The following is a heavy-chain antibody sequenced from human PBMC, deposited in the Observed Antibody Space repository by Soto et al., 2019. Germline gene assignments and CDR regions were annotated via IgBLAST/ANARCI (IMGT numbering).Heavy chain of an antibody. Sequence: GGSLSLSCAASGFTFCSYGMHWVRQAPGKGLEWVAVISYDGSNKYYADSVKGRFTISRDNSKNTLYLQMNSLRAEDTAVYYCAKDLYDFWSGYYDYYYYGMDVWGQGTTVTVSS. CDR1: GFTFCSYG. CDR3: AKDLYDFWSGYYDYYYYGMDV. CDR2: ISYDGSNK. D-gene: IGHD3-3*01. V-gene: IGHV3-30*18. J-gene: IGHJ6*02.